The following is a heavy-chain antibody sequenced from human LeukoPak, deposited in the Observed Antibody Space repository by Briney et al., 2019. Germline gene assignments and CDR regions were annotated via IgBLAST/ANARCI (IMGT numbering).Heavy chain of an antibody. CDR3: VRGVGATGGRFDP. CDR1: GDSISSGDYY. V-gene: IGHV4-30-4*08. Sequence: SEILSLTSTVTGDSISSGDYYCSWASQPPAKGLQWIGNIYYNGNTYYNPSLKRPLTISVDTSKNQFTLELSSVTAAPPAVYYCVRGVGATGGRFDPWGQGTLVTVSS. J-gene: IGHJ5*02. D-gene: IGHD1-26*01. CDR2: IYYNGNT.